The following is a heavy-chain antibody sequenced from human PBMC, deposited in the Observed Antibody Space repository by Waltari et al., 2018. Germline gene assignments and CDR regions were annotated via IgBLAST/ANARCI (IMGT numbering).Heavy chain of an antibody. D-gene: IGHD1-1*01. Sequence: QVQLVESGGGVVQPGRSLRLSCAASGFTFSTYALHWVRQAPGKGLEWVAVILHDGSNKYYADSVKGRFTIARDNSKNTLYLQMNSLRAEDTATYFCARDRQSGGFRYDYWGQGTLVTVSS. CDR3: ARDRQSGGFRYDY. CDR1: GFTFSTYA. V-gene: IGHV3-30*01. J-gene: IGHJ4*02. CDR2: ILHDGSNK.